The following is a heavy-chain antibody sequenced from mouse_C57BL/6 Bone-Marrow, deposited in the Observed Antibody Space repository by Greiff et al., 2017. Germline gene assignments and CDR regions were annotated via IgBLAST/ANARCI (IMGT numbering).Heavy chain of an antibody. D-gene: IGHD1-1*01. J-gene: IGHJ2*01. CDR3: AQHYGTDY. CDR1: GYAFSSYW. V-gene: IGHV1-80*01. Sequence: VKLQESGAELVKPGASVKISCKASGYAFSSYWMNWVKQTPGKGLEWIGQIYPGDGDINYNGKFKGKATLPANTSSSTAYMQLNCLTSANSAVYFSAQHYGTDYWGQGTTLTVSS. CDR2: IYPGDGDI.